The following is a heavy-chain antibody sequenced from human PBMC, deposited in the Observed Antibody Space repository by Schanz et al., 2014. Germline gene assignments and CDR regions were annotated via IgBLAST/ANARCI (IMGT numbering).Heavy chain of an antibody. CDR1: GFTFNFYG. CDR2: ISYDGSNK. V-gene: IGHV3-30*18. D-gene: IGHD2-8*01. Sequence: QAQVVESGGGVVQPGRSLRLSCAASGFTFNFYGIRWVRQAPGKGLEWVTVISYDGSNKYYADSVKGRFTISRDNSKNTVYLQMNSLRSEDTALYYCAKLRQDTNGSFDIWGQGTRVTVSS. J-gene: IGHJ3*02. CDR3: AKLRQDTNGSFDI.